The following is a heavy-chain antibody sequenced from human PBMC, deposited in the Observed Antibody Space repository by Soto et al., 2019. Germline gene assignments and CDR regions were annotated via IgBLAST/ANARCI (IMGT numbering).Heavy chain of an antibody. CDR1: GATFSNYA. CDR3: AILGFCSSGACYLNDAFDF. CDR2: IIPIFRST. Sequence: QVQLEQSGADVKKPGSSVKVSCKASGATFSNYAISWVRQAPGQGVEWMGRIIPIFRSTNYAQKFQGRVTITADESTRTAYMELSSLRSEDTAMYYCAILGFCSSGACYLNDAFDFWGQGTMVTVSS. D-gene: IGHD2-8*02. V-gene: IGHV1-69*15. J-gene: IGHJ3*01.